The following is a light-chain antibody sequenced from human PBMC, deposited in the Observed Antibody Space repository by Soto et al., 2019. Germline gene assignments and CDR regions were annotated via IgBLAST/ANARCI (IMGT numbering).Light chain of an antibody. CDR1: RSNIGAGYD. Sequence: QSALTQPPSLSGAPVQRVTISCTGSRSNIGAGYDVHWYQHLPGTDPKVLIFDNSNRPSGVPDRFSGSKSGTSASLAITGLQAEDEAVYYCHSYDVSLRGPAFGGGTKLTVL. CDR3: HSYDVSLRGPA. J-gene: IGLJ2*01. V-gene: IGLV1-40*01. CDR2: DNS.